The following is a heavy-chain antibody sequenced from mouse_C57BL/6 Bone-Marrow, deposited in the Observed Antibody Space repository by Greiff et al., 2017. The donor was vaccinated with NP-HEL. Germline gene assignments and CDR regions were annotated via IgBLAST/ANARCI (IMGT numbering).Heavy chain of an antibody. CDR3: ARGSDYDGY. Sequence: VKLQESGAELARPGASVKLSCKASGYTFTSYGISWVKQRTGQGLEWIGEIYPRSGNTYYNEKFKGKATLTADKSSSTAYMELRSLTSEDSAVYFCARGSDYDGYWGQGTTLTVSS. CDR2: IYPRSGNT. CDR1: GYTFTSYG. V-gene: IGHV1-81*01. D-gene: IGHD2-4*01. J-gene: IGHJ2*01.